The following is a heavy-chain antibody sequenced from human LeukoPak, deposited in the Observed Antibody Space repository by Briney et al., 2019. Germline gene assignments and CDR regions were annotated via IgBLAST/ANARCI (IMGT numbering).Heavy chain of an antibody. CDR1: GFTFSDYY. Sequence: GSLRLSCAASGFTFSDYYMSWIRQPPGKGLEWIGEINHSGSTNYNPSLKSRVTISVDTSKNQFSLKLSSVTAADTAVYYCARGLPPAGDYWGQGTLVTVSS. CDR3: ARGLPPAGDY. V-gene: IGHV4-34*01. J-gene: IGHJ4*02. CDR2: INHSGST. D-gene: IGHD2-2*01.